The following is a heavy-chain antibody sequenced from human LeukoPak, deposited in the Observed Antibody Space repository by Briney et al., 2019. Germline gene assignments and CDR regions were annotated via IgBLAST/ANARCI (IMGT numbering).Heavy chain of an antibody. Sequence: GGSLRLSCAASRFTFSTHAMHWVRQAPGKGLEWVAVISYDGSKKYYADSVKGRFTISRDNSKSTLYLQMNSLRAEDTAVYYCAKDVGEYYFDYWGQGTLVTVSS. CDR1: RFTFSTHA. D-gene: IGHD2/OR15-2a*01. CDR3: AKDVGEYYFDY. V-gene: IGHV3-30-3*01. J-gene: IGHJ4*02. CDR2: ISYDGSKK.